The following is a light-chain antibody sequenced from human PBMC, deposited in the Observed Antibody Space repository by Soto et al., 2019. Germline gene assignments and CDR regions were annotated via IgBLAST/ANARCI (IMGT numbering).Light chain of an antibody. V-gene: IGKV1-39*01. Sequence: MQMTQSPSYLSSSLGDRGNITWGASQSISNYLNWYQQKPGKAPKFLIYAASTLQSGVPSRFSVSVSGTDGTITISSLQKEDFAMYDGQQKYSFTRTFGPGTKVD. CDR3: QQKYSFTRT. CDR1: QSISNY. J-gene: IGKJ3*01. CDR2: AAS.